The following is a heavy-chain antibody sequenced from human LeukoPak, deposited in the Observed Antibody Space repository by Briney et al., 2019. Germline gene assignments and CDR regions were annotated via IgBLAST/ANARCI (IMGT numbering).Heavy chain of an antibody. D-gene: IGHD3-10*01. J-gene: IGHJ4*02. Sequence: SETLSLTCTVYGGSFSGYYWSWIRQPPGKGLEWIGEINHSGSTNYNPSLKSRVTISVDTSKNQFSLKLSSVTAADTAVYYCAGDPPYLDTMAEDNDYWGQGTLVTVSS. V-gene: IGHV4-34*01. CDR1: GGSFSGYY. CDR3: AGDPPYLDTMAEDNDY. CDR2: INHSGST.